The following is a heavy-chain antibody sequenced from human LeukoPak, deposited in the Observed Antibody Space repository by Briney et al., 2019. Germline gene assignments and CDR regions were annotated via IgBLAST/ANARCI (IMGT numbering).Heavy chain of an antibody. CDR1: GFTFSSYA. CDR2: ISGSASSR. Sequence: GGSLRLSCAASGFTFSSYAMSWVRQAPGKGLEWVSAISGSASSRYYADSVKGRFTISRDNAKNSLFLQMNNLRGEDTAIYYCAGDISSSGGLEYWGQGTLVTVSS. V-gene: IGHV3-23*01. CDR3: AGDISSSGGLEY. D-gene: IGHD6-6*01. J-gene: IGHJ4*02.